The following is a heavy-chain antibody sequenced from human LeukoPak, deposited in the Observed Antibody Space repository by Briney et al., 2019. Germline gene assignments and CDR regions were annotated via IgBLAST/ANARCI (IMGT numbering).Heavy chain of an antibody. CDR2: IYQSGSA. J-gene: IGHJ5*02. V-gene: IGHV4-38-2*02. CDR3: ARVPGPNWFDP. CDR1: GYSISSGYY. Sequence: SETLSLTCTVSGYSISSGYYWGWIRQPPGKGLEWIGSIYQSGSAYYNPSLKSRVTISVDTSKNQFSLKLSSVTAADTAVYFCARVPGPNWFDPWGQGTLVTVSS.